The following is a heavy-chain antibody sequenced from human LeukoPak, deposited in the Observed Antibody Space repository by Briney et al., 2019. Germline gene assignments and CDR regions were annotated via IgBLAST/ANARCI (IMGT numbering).Heavy chain of an antibody. Sequence: SVKVSCKASGGTFSSYAISWERQAPGQGLEWMGRTIPILGIANYAQKFQGRHTITADKSTSTAYMELSSLRSEDTAVYYCARGAVAGRVFDYWGQGTLVTVSS. CDR2: TIPILGIA. CDR1: GGTFSSYA. D-gene: IGHD6-19*01. J-gene: IGHJ4*02. V-gene: IGHV1-69*04. CDR3: ARGAVAGRVFDY.